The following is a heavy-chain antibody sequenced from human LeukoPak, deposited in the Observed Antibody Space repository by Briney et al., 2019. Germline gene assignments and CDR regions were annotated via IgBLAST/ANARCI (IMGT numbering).Heavy chain of an antibody. CDR1: GYTFINYY. J-gene: IGHJ3*02. CDR2: INPTGGST. V-gene: IGHV1-46*03. CDR3: ARGLRGGGPNDAFDI. D-gene: IGHD3-3*01. Sequence: ASVKVSCKASGYTFINYYMHWVRQAPGQGLEWMGIINPTGGSTTYAQNFQGRVTMTRDTSTSTVHMELSSLGSEDTAVYFCARGLRGGGPNDAFDIWGQGTMVTVSS.